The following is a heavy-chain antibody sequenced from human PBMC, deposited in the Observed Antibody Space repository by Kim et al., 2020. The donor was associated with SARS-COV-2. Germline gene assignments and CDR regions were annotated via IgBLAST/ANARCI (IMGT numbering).Heavy chain of an antibody. J-gene: IGHJ3*02. CDR3: ARGYYDFWSGYYPDAFDI. V-gene: IGHV3-11*01. D-gene: IGHD3-3*01. Sequence: KGRFTIPRDNAKNSLYLQMNSLRAEDTAVYYCARGYYDFWSGYYPDAFDIWGQGTMVTVSS.